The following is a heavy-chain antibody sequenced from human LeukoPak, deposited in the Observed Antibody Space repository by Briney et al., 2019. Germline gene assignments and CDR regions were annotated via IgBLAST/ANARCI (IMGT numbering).Heavy chain of an antibody. J-gene: IGHJ4*02. CDR1: GYTLTELS. D-gene: IGHD4-17*01. V-gene: IGHV1-24*01. CDR2: FDPEDGET. Sequence: VASVKVSCKVSGYTLTELSMHWVRQAPGKGHEWMGGFDPEDGETIYAQKFQGRVTMTEDTSTDTAYMELSSLRSEDTAVYYCATLDLYGDYHERGDYWGQGTLVTVSS. CDR3: ATLDLYGDYHERGDY.